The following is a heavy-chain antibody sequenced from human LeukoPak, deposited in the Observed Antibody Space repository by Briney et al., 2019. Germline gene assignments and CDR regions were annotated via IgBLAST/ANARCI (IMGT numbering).Heavy chain of an antibody. V-gene: IGHV3-30*02. Sequence: GGSLRLSCAASGFTFSSYGMHWVRQAPGKGLEWVTFIRYDESNTYYTDSVKGRFTISRDNSKNTLYLQMDSLRPEDTAVYYCAKDYWNSKYYFDYWGRGTLVTVSS. CDR1: GFTFSSYG. CDR2: IRYDESNT. D-gene: IGHD1-7*01. J-gene: IGHJ4*02. CDR3: AKDYWNSKYYFDY.